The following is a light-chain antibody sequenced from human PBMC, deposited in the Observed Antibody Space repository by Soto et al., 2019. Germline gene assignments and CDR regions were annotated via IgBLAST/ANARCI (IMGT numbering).Light chain of an antibody. J-gene: IGLJ3*02. Sequence: QPVLTQPPSVSGAPGQRATISCTGSSSNIGAGSDVHWYQQLPGTAPRLLIYGNDNRPSGVPDRFSGSKSGTSASLAISGLRAEDEADYYCQSYASSLSGPWLFGGGTKLTVL. CDR3: QSYASSLSGPWL. V-gene: IGLV1-40*01. CDR1: SSNIGAGSD. CDR2: GND.